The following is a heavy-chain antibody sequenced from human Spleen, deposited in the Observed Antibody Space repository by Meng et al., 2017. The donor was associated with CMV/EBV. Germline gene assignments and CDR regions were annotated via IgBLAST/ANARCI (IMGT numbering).Heavy chain of an antibody. CDR2: IKTTA. D-gene: IGHD3-3*01. CDR1: GFTLSDYA. J-gene: IGHJ4*02. Sequence: GGSLRLSCAASGFTLSDYAMHWFRQAPGKGLEWVGRIKTTADYAAFVKGRFTISSDDSKSTVYLQMDSLKTEDTAVYYCTTTREYDFWSGFYVWGRGTLVTVSS. V-gene: IGHV3-15*01. CDR3: TTTREYDFWSGFYV.